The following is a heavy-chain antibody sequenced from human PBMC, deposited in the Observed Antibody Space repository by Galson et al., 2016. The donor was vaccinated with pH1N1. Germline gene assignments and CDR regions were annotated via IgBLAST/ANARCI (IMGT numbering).Heavy chain of an antibody. D-gene: IGHD2-15*01. CDR2: IHTTTGDS. CDR3: ARESYRCSGGSCYFDSWGQGVELMDQ. V-gene: IGHV7-4-1*02. J-gene: IGHJ4*02. Sequence: SVKVSCKASGYTFASYAINWVRQVPGQGPEWMGWIHTTTGDSSYGQGFTGRFVFSLDTSVTTAYLQISSLKTEDAAVYYCARESYRCSGGSCYFDSWGQGVELMDQWGQGTLVTVSS. CDR1: GYTFASYA.